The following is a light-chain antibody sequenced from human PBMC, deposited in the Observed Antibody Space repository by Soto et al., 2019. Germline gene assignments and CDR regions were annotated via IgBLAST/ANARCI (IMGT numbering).Light chain of an antibody. CDR1: DIENKN. CDR3: QVWASNTYV. CDR2: RDS. Sequence: SYELTQPLSVSVGLGQTARITCGGNDIENKNVHWYQQKPGRAPVLVLFRDSNRPSGISERFSGSNSGNTATLSISGAQDGDEADYYCQVWASNTYVFGSGTKLTVL. V-gene: IGLV3-9*01. J-gene: IGLJ1*01.